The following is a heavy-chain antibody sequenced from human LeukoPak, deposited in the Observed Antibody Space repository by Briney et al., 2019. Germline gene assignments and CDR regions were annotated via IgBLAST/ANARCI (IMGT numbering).Heavy chain of an antibody. CDR1: GFTFSSYS. V-gene: IGHV3-48*01. J-gene: IGHJ4*02. CDR2: ISSSSSTI. CDR3: AREGPGDYVWGSSYFDY. Sequence: PGGSLRLSCAASGFTFSSYSMNWVRQAPGKGLEWVSYISSSSSTIYYADSVKGRFTISRDNAKNSLYLQMNSLRAEDTAVYYCAREGPGDYVWGSSYFDYRGQGTLVTVSS. D-gene: IGHD3-16*01.